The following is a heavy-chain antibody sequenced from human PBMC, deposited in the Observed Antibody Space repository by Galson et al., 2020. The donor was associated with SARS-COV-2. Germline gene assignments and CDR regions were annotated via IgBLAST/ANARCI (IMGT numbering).Heavy chain of an antibody. CDR3: AKDQGNDYGDQLDY. V-gene: IGHV3-53*01. CDR2: TAAGGGT. CDR1: GFTVSSNY. J-gene: IGHJ4*02. Sequence: GGSLRLSCAASGFTVSSNYVTWVRQAPGKGLEWVSSVTAAGGGTYHADSVKGRFTISRDNSKNTLYLQMNSLRVEDTALYYCAKDQGNDYGDQLDYWGQGTLVSVSS. D-gene: IGHD4-17*01.